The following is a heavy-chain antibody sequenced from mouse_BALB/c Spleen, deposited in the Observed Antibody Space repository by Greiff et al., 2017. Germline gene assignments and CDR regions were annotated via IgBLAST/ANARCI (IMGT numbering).Heavy chain of an antibody. J-gene: IGHJ3*01. CDR2: ISNGGGST. CDR1: GFTFSSYT. Sequence: EVMLVESGGGLVQPGGSLKLSCAASGFTFSSYTMSWVRQTPEKRLEWVAYISNGGGSTYYPDTVKGRFTISRDNAKNTLYLQMSSLKSEDTAMYYCARRTTVEGFAYWGQGTLVTVSA. CDR3: ARRTTVEGFAY. D-gene: IGHD1-1*01. V-gene: IGHV5-12-2*01.